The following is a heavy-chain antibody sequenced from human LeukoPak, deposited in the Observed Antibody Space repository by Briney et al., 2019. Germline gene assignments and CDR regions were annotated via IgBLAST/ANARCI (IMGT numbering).Heavy chain of an antibody. V-gene: IGHV1-8*01. CDR3: ARGPPDSTSSDY. J-gene: IGHJ4*02. D-gene: IGHD2-2*01. CDR2: VRPQNGDS. CDR1: GYTFTSYA. Sequence: ASVKVSCKTSGYTFTSYAINWVRQAAGQGLEWIGWVRPQNGDSGYAQKFQDRVTMIRDTSTSTVYMEMKSLTFEDTAVYFCARGPPDSTSSDYWGQGTLVTVSS.